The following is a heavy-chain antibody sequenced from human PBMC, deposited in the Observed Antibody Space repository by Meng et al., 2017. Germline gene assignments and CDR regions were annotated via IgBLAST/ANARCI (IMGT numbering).Heavy chain of an antibody. CDR2: IKQDGSEK. V-gene: IGHV3-7*01. Sequence: ETLSLTCAASGFTFSSYWMSWVRQAPGKGLEWVANIKQDGSEKYYVDSVKGRFTISRDNAKNSLYLQMNSLRAEDTAVYYCARVSVGSWLFYYYYGMDVWGQGTTVTVSS. CDR3: ARVSVGSWLFYYYYGMDV. CDR1: GFTFSSYW. J-gene: IGHJ6*02. D-gene: IGHD3-9*01.